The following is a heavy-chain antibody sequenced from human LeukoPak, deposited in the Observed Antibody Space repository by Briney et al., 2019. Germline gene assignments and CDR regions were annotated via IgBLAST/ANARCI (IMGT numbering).Heavy chain of an antibody. Sequence: GSLRLSCAASGFTFSSYSMNWVRQAPGKGLEWVSSISSSIYYADSLKGRFTISRDNAKNSLYLQMNSLRAEDTAVYYCARDYCSGGSCYSVDYWGQGTLVTVSS. CDR1: GFTFSSYS. J-gene: IGHJ4*02. CDR2: ISSSI. D-gene: IGHD2-15*01. V-gene: IGHV3-21*01. CDR3: ARDYCSGGSCYSVDY.